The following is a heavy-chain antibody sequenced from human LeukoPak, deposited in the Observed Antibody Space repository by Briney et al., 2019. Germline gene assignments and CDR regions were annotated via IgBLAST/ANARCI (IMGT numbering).Heavy chain of an antibody. CDR1: GFTFSNAW. J-gene: IGHJ4*02. V-gene: IGHV3-15*01. Sequence: GGSLRLSCAASGFTFSNAWMSWVRQAPGKGLEWVGRIKSKTDGGTTDYAAPVKGRFTISRDDSKNTLYLQMNSLKTEDTAVYYCTTSSYSYGPTTPDYWGQGTLVTVSS. D-gene: IGHD5-18*01. CDR3: TTSSYSYGPTTPDY. CDR2: IKSKTDGGTT.